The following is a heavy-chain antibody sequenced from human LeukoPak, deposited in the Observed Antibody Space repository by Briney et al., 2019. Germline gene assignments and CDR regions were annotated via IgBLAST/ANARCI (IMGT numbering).Heavy chain of an antibody. V-gene: IGHV3-33*01. CDR3: ARTLTLKLYSSSWYADYYYYGMDV. D-gene: IGHD6-13*01. J-gene: IGHJ6*02. CDR1: GFTFSSYG. CDR2: IWYDRSNK. Sequence: PGGSLRLSCAASGFTFSSYGMHWVRQAPGKGLEWVAVIWYDRSNKYYADSVKGRFTISRDNSKNTLYLQMNSLRAEDTAVYYCARTLTLKLYSSSWYADYYYYGMDVWGQGTTVTVSS.